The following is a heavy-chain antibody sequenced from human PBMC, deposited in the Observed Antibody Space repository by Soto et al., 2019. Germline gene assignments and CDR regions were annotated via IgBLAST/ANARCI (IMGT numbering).Heavy chain of an antibody. J-gene: IGHJ4*02. Sequence: QVQLVESGGGVVQPGRSLRLSCAASGFTFSSYAMHWVRQAPGKGLEWVAVISYDGSNKYYADSVKGRFTISRDNSKNTLYLQMNSLRAEDTAVYYCARAGDSGYESLSMAVAGPFDYWGQGTLVTVSS. V-gene: IGHV3-30-3*01. D-gene: IGHD5-12*01. CDR3: ARAGDSGYESLSMAVAGPFDY. CDR1: GFTFSSYA. CDR2: ISYDGSNK.